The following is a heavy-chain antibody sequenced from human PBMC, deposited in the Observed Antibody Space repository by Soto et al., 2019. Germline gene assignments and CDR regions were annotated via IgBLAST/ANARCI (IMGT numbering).Heavy chain of an antibody. J-gene: IGHJ6*02. V-gene: IGHV1-69*08. Sequence: QVQLVQSGAEVKKPGSSVKVSCKASGGTFSSYTISWVRQAPGQGLEWMGRIIPILGIANYAQKFQGRVTITADKSTSTXXMXLXXLRSEDTAVYYCARDLRIVVVPAASRDYYYYGMDVWGQGTTVTVSS. CDR2: IIPILGIA. D-gene: IGHD2-2*01. CDR3: ARDLRIVVVPAASRDYYYYGMDV. CDR1: GGTFSSYT.